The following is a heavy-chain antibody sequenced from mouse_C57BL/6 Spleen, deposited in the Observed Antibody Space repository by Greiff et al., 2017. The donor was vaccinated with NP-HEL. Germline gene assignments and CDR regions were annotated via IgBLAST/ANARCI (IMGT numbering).Heavy chain of an antibody. CDR2: IRSKSNNYAT. J-gene: IGHJ4*01. CDR3: VRLKYSKDHNTGRGDAMDY. V-gene: IGHV10-1*01. CDR1: GFSFNTYA. D-gene: IGHD2-5*01. Sequence: EVQRVESGGGLVQPKGSLKLSCAASGFSFNTYAMNWVRPAPGKGLEWVARIRSKSNNYATYYADSVKDRFTISRDDSESMLYLQMNNLKTEDTAMYYCVRLKYSKDHNTGRGDAMDYWGQGTSVTVSS.